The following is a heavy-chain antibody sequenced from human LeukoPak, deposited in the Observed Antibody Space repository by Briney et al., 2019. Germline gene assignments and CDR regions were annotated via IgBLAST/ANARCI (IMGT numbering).Heavy chain of an antibody. CDR2: LYSGGTI. V-gene: IGHV3-53*01. CDR1: GFSVSSNY. J-gene: IGHJ6*02. Sequence: VGSLRLSCAVSGFSVSSNYMTCGRQAPGKGLEWVSVLYSGGTIYYAESVKCRFTIYRDNSQNTLNLQMNSLRVEDTAVYYCATKSGSLVRGVLGFYGMDVWGQGTTVTVSS. CDR3: ATKSGSLVRGVLGFYGMDV. D-gene: IGHD3-10*01.